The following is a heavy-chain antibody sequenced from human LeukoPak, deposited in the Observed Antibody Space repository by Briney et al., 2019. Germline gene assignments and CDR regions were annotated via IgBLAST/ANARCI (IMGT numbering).Heavy chain of an antibody. CDR2: ISGDGGST. D-gene: IGHD6-19*01. Sequence: GGSLRLSCAAPVFMFHDYAIHRVRQAPGKGLEWVSLISGDGGSTFYADSVKGRFTISRDNSKNSLYLQMNSLRSDDTALYYCARESESSGWYDYWGQGTLVTVSS. CDR3: ARESESSGWYDY. J-gene: IGHJ4*02. CDR1: VFMFHDYA. V-gene: IGHV3-43*02.